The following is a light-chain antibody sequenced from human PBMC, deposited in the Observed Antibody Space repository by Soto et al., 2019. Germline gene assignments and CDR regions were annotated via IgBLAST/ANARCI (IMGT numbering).Light chain of an antibody. V-gene: IGLV2-14*01. Sequence: QSALTQPASLSGSPGQSITISCTGTSSDVGGYNYVSWYQQHPAKAPKLMIYDVSNRPSGVSNRFSGSKSGNTASLTISGRQAEDEADYYCSSYTSSSPRVFGGGTKLTVL. CDR2: DVS. J-gene: IGLJ2*01. CDR1: SSDVGGYNY. CDR3: SSYTSSSPRV.